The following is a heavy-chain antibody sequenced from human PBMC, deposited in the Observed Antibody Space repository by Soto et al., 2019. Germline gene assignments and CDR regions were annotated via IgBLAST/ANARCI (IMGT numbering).Heavy chain of an antibody. CDR3: SSGQIHNCSGGSFYSPPYDYFDY. J-gene: IGHJ4*02. CDR2: INPNSGGT. D-gene: IGHD2-15*01. V-gene: IGHV1-2*04. Sequence: QVQLVQSGAEVKKPGASVKVSCKASGYTFTGYYMHWVRQAPGQGLEWMGWINPNSGGTNYAQKFQGWGIMTRDTSISTAYMELSRLRSYDTAVYYCSSGQIHNCSGGSFYSPPYDYFDYWGQGTLVTVSS. CDR1: GYTFTGYY.